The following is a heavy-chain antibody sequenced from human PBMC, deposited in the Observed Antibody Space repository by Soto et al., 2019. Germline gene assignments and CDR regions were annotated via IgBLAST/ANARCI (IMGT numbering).Heavy chain of an antibody. Sequence: QVQLVQSGAEVKKPGSSVKVSCKASGGTFSSYTISWVRQAPGQGLEWMGRIIPILGIANYAQKFQGRVKITADKSTSTAYMELSSLRSEDTAVYYCARGSGEEGPYYYYGMDVWGQGTTVTVSS. J-gene: IGHJ6*02. CDR1: GGTFSSYT. CDR2: IIPILGIA. V-gene: IGHV1-69*02. D-gene: IGHD3-10*01. CDR3: ARGSGEEGPYYYYGMDV.